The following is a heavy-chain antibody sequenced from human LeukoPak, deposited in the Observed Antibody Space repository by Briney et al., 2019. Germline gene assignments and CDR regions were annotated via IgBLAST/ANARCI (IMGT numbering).Heavy chain of an antibody. J-gene: IGHJ4*02. CDR2: FDPEDGET. V-gene: IGHV1-24*01. Sequence: GASVKVSCKVSGYTLTELSMHWVRQAPGKGLEWMGGFDPEDGETIYAQKFQGRVTMTEDTSTDTAYMELSSLRSEDTAVYYCATDSHYYDSSGYDYWGQGTLVTVSS. D-gene: IGHD3-22*01. CDR1: GYTLTELS. CDR3: ATDSHYYDSSGYDY.